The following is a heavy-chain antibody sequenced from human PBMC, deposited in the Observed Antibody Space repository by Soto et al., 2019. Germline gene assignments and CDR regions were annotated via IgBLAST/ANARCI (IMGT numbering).Heavy chain of an antibody. CDR1: GFTLSDHY. V-gene: IGHV3-72*01. D-gene: IGHD4-17*01. CDR2: TRNKANSYTT. CDR3: ARYDYGDLDY. J-gene: IGHJ4*02. Sequence: EVQLVESGGGLVQPGGSLRLSCAASGFTLSDHYMDWVRQAPGKGLEWVGRTRNKANSYTTEYAASVKGRFTISRDDSKSSVYLQMNSLKTEDTAVYYCARYDYGDLDYWGQGTLVTVSS.